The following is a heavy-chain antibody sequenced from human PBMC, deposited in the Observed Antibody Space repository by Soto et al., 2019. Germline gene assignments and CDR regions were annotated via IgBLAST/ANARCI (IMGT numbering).Heavy chain of an antibody. Sequence: EVQLLESGGGLVQPGGSLRLSCAASGFTFSSYAMSWVRQAPGKGLEWVSAISGSGGSTYYAASVKGRFTISRDNSKNTLDLQMNRLRAEDTAVYYCAKSSSGWYEGFDYWGQGTLVTVSS. V-gene: IGHV3-23*01. J-gene: IGHJ4*02. CDR3: AKSSSGWYEGFDY. CDR1: GFTFSSYA. D-gene: IGHD6-19*01. CDR2: ISGSGGST.